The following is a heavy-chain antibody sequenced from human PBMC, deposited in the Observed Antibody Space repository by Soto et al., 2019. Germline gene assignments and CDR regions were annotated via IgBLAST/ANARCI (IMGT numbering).Heavy chain of an antibody. CDR1: GYSFTSYW. CDR3: ARHSSLWELLAHDAFDI. CDR2: IYPGDSDT. J-gene: IGHJ3*02. V-gene: IGHV5-51*01. Sequence: GESLKISCKGSGYSFTSYWIGWVRQMPGKGLEWMGIIYPGDSDTRYSPSFQGQVTISADKSISTAYLQWSSLKASDTAMYYCARHSSLWELLAHDAFDIWGQGTMVTVSS. D-gene: IGHD1-26*01.